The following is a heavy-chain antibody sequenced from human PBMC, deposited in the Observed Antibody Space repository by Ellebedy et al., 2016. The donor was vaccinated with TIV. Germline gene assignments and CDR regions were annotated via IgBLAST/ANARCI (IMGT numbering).Heavy chain of an antibody. CDR3: ARLAPLYNILPTIPNYNYHSMDV. CDR1: GDSMFPYS. Sequence: SETLSLTCTVSGDSMFPYSWTWIRQAPGKGLEWIGHISSTGSTNYNPSLESRVTISVDTSGTQISLKVRSVTAADTAVYYCARLAPLYNILPTIPNYNYHSMDVWGQGATVTVSS. V-gene: IGHV4-59*01. J-gene: IGHJ6*02. D-gene: IGHD5-12*01. CDR2: ISSTGST.